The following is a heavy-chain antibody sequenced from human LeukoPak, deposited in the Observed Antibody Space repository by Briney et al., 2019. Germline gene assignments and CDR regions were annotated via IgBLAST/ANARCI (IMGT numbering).Heavy chain of an antibody. V-gene: IGHV3-21*04. CDR3: AKDAYGDYVGWFDP. J-gene: IGHJ5*02. CDR2: ISSSSTYI. D-gene: IGHD4-17*01. Sequence: PGGSLRLSCAASGFTFSSYSMNWVRQAPGKGLEWVSSISSSSTYIYYADSVKGRFTISRDNAKNSLYLQMNSLRADDTAVYYCAKDAYGDYVGWFDPWGQGTLVTVSS. CDR1: GFTFSSYS.